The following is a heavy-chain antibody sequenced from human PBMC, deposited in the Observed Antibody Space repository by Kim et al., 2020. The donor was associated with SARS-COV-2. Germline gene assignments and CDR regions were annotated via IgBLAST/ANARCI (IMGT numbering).Heavy chain of an antibody. CDR3: ARGLVVVPADKDYYYYYGMDV. V-gene: IGHV1-8*01. CDR1: GYTFTSYD. CDR2: MNPNSGNT. Sequence: ASVKVSCKASGYTFTSYDINWVRQATGQGLEWMGWMNPNSGNTGYAQKFQGRVTMTRNTSISTAYMELSSLRSEDTAVYYCARGLVVVPADKDYYYYYGMDVWGQGTTVTVSS. D-gene: IGHD2-2*01. J-gene: IGHJ6*02.